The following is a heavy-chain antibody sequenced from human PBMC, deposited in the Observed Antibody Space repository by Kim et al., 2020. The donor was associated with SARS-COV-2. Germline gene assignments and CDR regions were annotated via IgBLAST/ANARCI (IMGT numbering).Heavy chain of an antibody. CDR3: AKDIVVVPAATGDYYYGMDV. V-gene: IGHV3-30*02. J-gene: IGHJ6*02. D-gene: IGHD2-2*01. Sequence: RFTISRDNSKNTLYLQMNSLRAEDTAVYYCAKDIVVVPAATGDYYYGMDVWGQGTTVTVSS.